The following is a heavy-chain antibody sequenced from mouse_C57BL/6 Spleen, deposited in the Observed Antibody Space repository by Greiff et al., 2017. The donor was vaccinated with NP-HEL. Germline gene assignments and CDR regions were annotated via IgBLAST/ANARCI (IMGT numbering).Heavy chain of an antibody. V-gene: IGHV1-43*01. CDR3: LYGSTY. D-gene: IGHD1-1*01. J-gene: IGHJ2*01. CDR2: INPSTGGT. CDR1: GYSFTGYY. Sequence: EVQLQQSGPELVKPGASVKISCKASGYSFTGYYMPWVKQSSEKSLEWIGEINPSTGGTSYNQKFKGKATLTVDKSSSTAYMQLKSLTSEDSAVYYGLYGSTYWGQGTTLTVSS.